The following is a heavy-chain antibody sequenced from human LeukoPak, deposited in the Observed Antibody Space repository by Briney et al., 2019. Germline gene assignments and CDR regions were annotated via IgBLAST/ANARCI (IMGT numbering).Heavy chain of an antibody. V-gene: IGHV4-34*01. CDR3: ARMVAGNDY. CDR2: INHSGST. J-gene: IGHJ4*02. Sequence: SETLSLTCAVYGGSFSGYYWSWIRQPPGKGLEWIGEINHSGSTNYNPSLKGRVTISVDTSKNQFSLKLSSVTAADTAVYYCARMVAGNDYWGQGTLVTVSS. CDR1: GGSFSGYY. D-gene: IGHD6-19*01.